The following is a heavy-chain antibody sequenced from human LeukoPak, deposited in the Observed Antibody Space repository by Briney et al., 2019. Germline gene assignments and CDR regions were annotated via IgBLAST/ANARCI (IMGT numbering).Heavy chain of an antibody. D-gene: IGHD5-18*01. CDR2: IYYSGST. V-gene: IGHV4-39*01. J-gene: IGHJ4*02. CDR3: ARLRRGYGYGYFDY. CDR1: GGSISSSSYY. Sequence: SETLSLTCTVSGGSISSSSYYWGWIRQPPGKGLEWIGSIYYSGSTYYNPSLKSRVTISVDTSKNQFSLKLSSVTAADTAVYYCARLRRGYGYGYFDYWGQGTLVTVSS.